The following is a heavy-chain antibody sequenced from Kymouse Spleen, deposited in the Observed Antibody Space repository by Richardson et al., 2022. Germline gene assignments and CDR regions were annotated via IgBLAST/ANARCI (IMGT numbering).Heavy chain of an antibody. Sequence: QVQLQQWGAGLLKPSETLSLTCAVYGGSFSGYYWSWIRQPPGKGLEWIGEINHSGSTNYNPSLKSRVTISVDTSKNQFSLKLSSVTAADTAVYYCARGRSIAAAGTFNWFDPWGQGTLVTVSS. CDR2: INHSGST. J-gene: IGHJ5*02. V-gene: IGHV4-34*01. D-gene: IGHD6-13*01. CDR3: ARGRSIAAAGTFNWFDP. CDR1: GGSFSGYY.